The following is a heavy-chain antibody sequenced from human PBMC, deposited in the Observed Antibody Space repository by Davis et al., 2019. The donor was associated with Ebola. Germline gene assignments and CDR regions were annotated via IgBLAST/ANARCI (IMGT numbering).Heavy chain of an antibody. D-gene: IGHD6-6*01. CDR1: GGSFSGYY. CDR3: ARSSYSSSSLLDS. CDR2: INHSGST. Sequence: SEILSLTCAVYGGSFSGYYWSWIRQPPGKGLEWIGEINHSGSTNYNPSLKSRVTISVDTSKNQFSLKLSSVTAADTAVYYCARSSYSSSSLLDSWGQGTLVTVSS. J-gene: IGHJ4*02. V-gene: IGHV4-34*01.